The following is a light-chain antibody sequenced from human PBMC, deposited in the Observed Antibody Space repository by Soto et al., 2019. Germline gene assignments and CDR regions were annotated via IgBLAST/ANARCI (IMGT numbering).Light chain of an antibody. V-gene: IGKV3-20*01. CDR2: GAS. Sequence: EIVLTQSPGTLSLSPGEGATLSCRASQSVSSSYLAWYRQRPGQAPRLLIYGASSRATGIPDRFSGSGSGTDFTLTISRLEPEDFAVYYCHQYGSSPQTFGQGTKVDIK. J-gene: IGKJ1*01. CDR3: HQYGSSPQT. CDR1: QSVSSSY.